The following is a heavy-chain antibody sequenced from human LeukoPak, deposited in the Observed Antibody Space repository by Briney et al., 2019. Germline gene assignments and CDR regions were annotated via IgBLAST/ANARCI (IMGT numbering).Heavy chain of an antibody. D-gene: IGHD5-24*01. CDR1: GFTFSSYS. J-gene: IGHJ6*03. CDR3: ARDGYNDFFDYYYYYYMDV. V-gene: IGHV3-48*01. CDR2: ISSSSSTI. Sequence: GGSLRLSCAASGFTFSSYSMNWVRQAPGKGLEWVSYISSSSSTIYYADSVKGRFTISRDNAKNSLYLQMNSLRAEDTAVYYCARDGYNDFFDYYYYYYMDVWGKGTTVTVSS.